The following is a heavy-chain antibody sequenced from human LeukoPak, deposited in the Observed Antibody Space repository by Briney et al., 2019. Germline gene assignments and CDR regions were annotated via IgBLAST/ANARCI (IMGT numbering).Heavy chain of an antibody. J-gene: IGHJ4*02. CDR2: ISGSGGST. CDR3: AKVRSYYDSSGYYYFDY. CDR1: GFLFSNYA. V-gene: IGHV3-23*01. Sequence: PGGSLRLSCAASGFLFSNYAMTWVRQAPGKGLEWVSAISGSGGSTYYADSVKGRFTISRDNSKNTLYLQMNSLRAEDTAVYYCAKVRSYYDSSGYYYFDYWGQGTLVTVSS. D-gene: IGHD3-22*01.